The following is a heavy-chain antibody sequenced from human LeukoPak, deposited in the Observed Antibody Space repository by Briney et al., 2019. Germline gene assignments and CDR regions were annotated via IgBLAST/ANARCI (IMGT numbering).Heavy chain of an antibody. D-gene: IGHD3-22*01. CDR2: ISSSGSTI. CDR3: ARTIIDSSGYLDY. Sequence: PGGSLRLTCAGSGFTFSDYYMSWIRQAPGKGLEWVSCISSSGSTIYYADSVKGRFTISRDNAKNSLYLQMNSLRAEDTAVYYCARTIIDSSGYLDYWGQGTLVTVSS. CDR1: GFTFSDYY. V-gene: IGHV3-11*01. J-gene: IGHJ4*02.